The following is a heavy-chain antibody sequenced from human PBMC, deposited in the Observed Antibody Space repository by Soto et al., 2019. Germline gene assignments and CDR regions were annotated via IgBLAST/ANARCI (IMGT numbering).Heavy chain of an antibody. J-gene: IGHJ3*02. CDR1: GGTFSSYA. D-gene: IGHD2-15*01. V-gene: IGHV1-69*01. CDR3: AREGCSGGSCYSLPGRGVAAFDI. CDR2: IIPIFGTA. Sequence: QVQLVQSGAEVKKPGSSVKVSCKASGGTFSSYAISWVRQAPGQGLEWMGGIIPIFGTANYAQKFQGRVTITADESTSPAYMELSSLRSEDTAVYYCAREGCSGGSCYSLPGRGVAAFDIWGQGTMVTVSS.